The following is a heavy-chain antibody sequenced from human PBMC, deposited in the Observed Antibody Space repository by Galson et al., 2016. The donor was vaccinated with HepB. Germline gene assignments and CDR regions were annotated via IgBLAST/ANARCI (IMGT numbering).Heavy chain of an antibody. CDR3: ARDRCSGGTCSSSHNYYYYGMDV. D-gene: IGHD2-15*01. CDR2: ISAYNGKT. V-gene: IGHV1-18*01. Sequence: SVKVSCKASGYTFTNYGISWVRQAPGQGLEWMGWISAYNGKTNYAQKVQGRLTMTTDTSASTAYMELRSLRSDDTAVYFCARDRCSGGTCSSSHNYYYYGMDVWGQGTTVTVSS. J-gene: IGHJ6*02. CDR1: GYTFTNYG.